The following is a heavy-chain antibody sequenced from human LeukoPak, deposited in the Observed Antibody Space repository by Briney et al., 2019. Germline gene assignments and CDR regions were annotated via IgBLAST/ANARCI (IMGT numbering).Heavy chain of an antibody. D-gene: IGHD2-15*01. V-gene: IGHV1-46*01. CDR2: INPSGGST. Sequence: ASVKVSCKASGYTFTSYHMHWVRQAPGQGLEWMGIINPSGGSTNYAQQFQGRVTITRNTSISTAYMELNSLRSEDTAVYYCARGHLYCSGGSCYYFDYWGQGTLVTVSS. J-gene: IGHJ4*02. CDR1: GYTFTSYH. CDR3: ARGHLYCSGGSCYYFDY.